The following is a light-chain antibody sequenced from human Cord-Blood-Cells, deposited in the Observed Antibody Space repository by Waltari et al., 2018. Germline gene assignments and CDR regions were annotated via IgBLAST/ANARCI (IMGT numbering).Light chain of an antibody. Sequence: QSALTQPASVSGSPGQSTTISCTGTSRDVGSSNLVSWYQQHPGKAPKLMIYEGSKRRSGVSNRFSGSKSGNTASLTISGLQAEDEADYYCCSYAGSSTYYVFGTGTKVTVL. V-gene: IGLV2-23*01. J-gene: IGLJ1*01. CDR2: EGS. CDR1: SRDVGSSNL. CDR3: CSYAGSSTYYV.